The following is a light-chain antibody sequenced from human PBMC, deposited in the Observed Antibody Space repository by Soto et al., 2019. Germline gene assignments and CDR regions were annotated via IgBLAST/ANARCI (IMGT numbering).Light chain of an antibody. Sequence: DVQMTQSPSCLSASVGDRVTITCQASQDIDNHLNWFQQKPGKAPKLLIYDASNLQTGVSSRFSGSGSGTHFTFTISSLHPEDIATYYCQHYDNLPLTFGGGTKVDIK. CDR1: QDIDNH. CDR2: DAS. CDR3: QHYDNLPLT. J-gene: IGKJ4*01. V-gene: IGKV1-33*01.